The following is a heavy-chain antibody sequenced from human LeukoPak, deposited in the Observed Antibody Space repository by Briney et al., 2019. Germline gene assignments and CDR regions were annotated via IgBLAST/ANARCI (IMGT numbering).Heavy chain of an antibody. CDR2: ISSSSNYI. D-gene: IGHD1-26*01. V-gene: IGHV3-21*01. CDR3: AREVVGATGGDY. J-gene: IGHJ4*02. CDR1: GFTFSSYS. Sequence: GGSLRLSCSASGFTFSSYSMNWVRQAPGKGLEWVSSISSSSNYIYYADSVKGRFTISRDNAKNSLYLQMNSLRAEDTAVYYCAREVVGATGGDYWGQGTLVTVSS.